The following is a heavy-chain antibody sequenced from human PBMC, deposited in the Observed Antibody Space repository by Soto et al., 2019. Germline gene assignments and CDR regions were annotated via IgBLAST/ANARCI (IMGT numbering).Heavy chain of an antibody. V-gene: IGHV3-7*01. CDR2: IKQDGSEA. D-gene: IGHD4-17*01. J-gene: IGHJ4*02. CDR3: ARDSPHGVFDL. CDR1: GLTFSNYW. Sequence: GGSLRLSCAASGLTFSNYWMTWVRQAPGKGLERVANIKQDGSEAYYVDSVKGRFTVSRDNAKNSLYLQMNSLRAEDTAMYYCARDSPHGVFDLWGQGTLVTVSS.